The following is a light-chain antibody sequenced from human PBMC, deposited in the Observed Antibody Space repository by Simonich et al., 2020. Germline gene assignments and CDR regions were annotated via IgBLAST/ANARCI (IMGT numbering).Light chain of an antibody. CDR3: QQYGSSPLT. Sequence: EIVLTQSPGTLSLSPGERATLSCRPSQSVSSSSLAWYQQKPGQAPRFLIYGASSRATGIPDRFSGSGSGTDFTLTISRLEPEDFAVYYCQQYGSSPLTFGGGTKVEIK. CDR2: GAS. J-gene: IGKJ4*01. V-gene: IGKV3-20*01. CDR1: QSVSSSS.